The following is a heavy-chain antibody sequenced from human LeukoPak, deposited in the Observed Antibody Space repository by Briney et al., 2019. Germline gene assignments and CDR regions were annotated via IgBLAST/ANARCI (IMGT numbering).Heavy chain of an antibody. CDR1: GGSITSINYY. CDR2: IYYSGST. J-gene: IGHJ4*02. D-gene: IGHD3-10*01. CDR3: ARRHLYYYGSGNYGPFFDY. V-gene: IGHV4-39*01. Sequence: PSETLSLTCTVSGGSITSINYYWGWIRQPPGKGLEWIGSIYYSGSTYYNPSLKSRVTISVDTSKNQFSLKLSSVTAADTAVYYCARRHLYYYGSGNYGPFFDYWGQGTLITVSS.